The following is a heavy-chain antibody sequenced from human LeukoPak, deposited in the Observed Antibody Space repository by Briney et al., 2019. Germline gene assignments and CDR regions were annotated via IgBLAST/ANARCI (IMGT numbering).Heavy chain of an antibody. Sequence: GASVKVSCKASGYTFTSYYIHWVRQAPGQGLEWMGIINPSGGSTSYAQKFQGRVTLTRDTSTSTVYMELSSLRSEDTAVYYCARVEGGDHGDDGGSFDPWGQGTLVTVSS. CDR2: INPSGGST. D-gene: IGHD4-17*01. CDR1: GYTFTSYY. CDR3: ARVEGGDHGDDGGSFDP. J-gene: IGHJ5*02. V-gene: IGHV1-46*01.